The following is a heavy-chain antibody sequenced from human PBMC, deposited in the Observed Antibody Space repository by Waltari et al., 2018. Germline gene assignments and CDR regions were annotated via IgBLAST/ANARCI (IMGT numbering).Heavy chain of an antibody. CDR3: ARGGGTFSKPQYFDS. CDR2: STTHAGSS. D-gene: IGHD1-26*01. Sequence: QVQLVQSGSELKKPGASVKVSCKASGYIFTTYGINWVRQAPGKGLGWMGWSTTHAGSSTYGQGFTGRFVFYVDASGSTAYLQISSLKAEDSFIYYCARGGGTFSKPQYFDSWGQGTRVTVSS. J-gene: IGHJ4*02. V-gene: IGHV7-4-1*02. CDR1: GYIFTTYG.